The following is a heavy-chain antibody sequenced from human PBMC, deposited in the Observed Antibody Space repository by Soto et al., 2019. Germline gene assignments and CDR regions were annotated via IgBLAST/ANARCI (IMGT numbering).Heavy chain of an antibody. Sequence: EVQLVESGGGLVQPGWSLRLSCAASDFTFDNYAMHWVRQAPGKGLEWVSGISWNSGTLVYADSVKGRFTISRDNAKNSLFLQMNSLRPEDTALYFCAKGRTRPLELGSFGDNAFDVWGQGTMVTVSS. J-gene: IGHJ3*01. CDR1: DFTFDNYA. CDR2: ISWNSGTL. V-gene: IGHV3-9*01. D-gene: IGHD3-10*01. CDR3: AKGRTRPLELGSFGDNAFDV.